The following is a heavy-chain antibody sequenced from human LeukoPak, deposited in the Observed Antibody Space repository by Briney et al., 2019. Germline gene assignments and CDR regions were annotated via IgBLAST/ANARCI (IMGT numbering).Heavy chain of an antibody. CDR2: FDPEDGET. D-gene: IGHD1-1*01. J-gene: IGHJ4*02. Sequence: ASVKLSCKVSGYTLTELSMHWVRQAPGKGLEWMGGFDPEDGETIYAQKFQGRVTMTEDTSTDTAYMELSSLRSEDTAVYYCATGLWKGPSPVYFDYWGEGTLVTVSS. CDR3: ATGLWKGPSPVYFDY. CDR1: GYTLTELS. V-gene: IGHV1-24*01.